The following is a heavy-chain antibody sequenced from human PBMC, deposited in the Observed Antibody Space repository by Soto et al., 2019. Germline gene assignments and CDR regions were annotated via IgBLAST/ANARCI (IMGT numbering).Heavy chain of an antibody. J-gene: IGHJ4*02. V-gene: IGHV3-30*09. CDR1: GFTFSTYA. CDR2: ISHDGDKE. CDR3: VASALAFDF. D-gene: IGHD3-3*02. Sequence: GGSLRLSCEASGFTFSTYAMHWVRQTPGKGLEWLAVISHDGDKEHISDSVKGRFAISRDNSKNTLYLQISSLKDEDTAVYQCVASALAFDFWGQGT.